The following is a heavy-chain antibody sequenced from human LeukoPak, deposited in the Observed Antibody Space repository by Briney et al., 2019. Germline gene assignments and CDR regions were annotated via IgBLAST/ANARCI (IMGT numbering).Heavy chain of an antibody. D-gene: IGHD3-3*01. V-gene: IGHV4-39*01. CDR1: GGSISSSSYY. CDR3: ATPGGVVIGAAY. J-gene: IGHJ4*02. Sequence: SETLSLTCTVSGGSISSSSYYWGWIRQLPGKGLEWIGSIYYSGSTYYNPSLKSRVTISVDTSKNQFSLKLSSVTAADTAVYYCATPGGVVIGAAYWGQGTLVTVSS. CDR2: IYYSGST.